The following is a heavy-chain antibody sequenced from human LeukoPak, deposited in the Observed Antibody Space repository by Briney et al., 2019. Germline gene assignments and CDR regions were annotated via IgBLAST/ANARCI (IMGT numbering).Heavy chain of an antibody. V-gene: IGHV3-7*01. CDR2: IKEDGSEI. CDR3: VRDIDL. J-gene: IGHJ5*02. Sequence: GGSLRLSCAASGFIFSSYWMNWVRQAPGKGLEWVANIKEDGSEIYYVASVKGRFTISRDNAKNSVFLQMNSLRVEDTAVYYCVRDIDLWGQGTLVTVSS. CDR1: GFIFSSYW.